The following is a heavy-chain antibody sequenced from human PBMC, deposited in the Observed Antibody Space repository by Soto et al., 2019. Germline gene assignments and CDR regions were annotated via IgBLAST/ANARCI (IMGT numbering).Heavy chain of an antibody. V-gene: IGHV4-30-4*01. Sequence: PSETLSLTCTVSGGSISSGDYYWSLIRQPPGKGLEWIGYIYYSGSTYYNPSLKSRVTISVDTSKNQFSLKLSSVTAADTAVYYCARGLLTISANWFDPRGQGTLVTVSS. CDR2: IYYSGST. D-gene: IGHD3-9*01. J-gene: IGHJ5*02. CDR1: GGSISSGDYY. CDR3: ARGLLTISANWFDP.